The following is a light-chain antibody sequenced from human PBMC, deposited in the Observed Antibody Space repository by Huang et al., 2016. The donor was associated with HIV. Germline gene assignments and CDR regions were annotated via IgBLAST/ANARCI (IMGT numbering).Light chain of an antibody. CDR2: GAS. J-gene: IGKJ2*02. Sequence: EIVMTQSPATLSVSPGERATLSCRASQSVSSNLAWYQQKPRQAPRLLIYGASTRATGIPDRFSGSGSGTEFTLTISSLQSEDFAVYYCQQYNNWPPSTFGQGTKLEIK. CDR1: QSVSSN. V-gene: IGKV3-15*01. CDR3: QQYNNWPPST.